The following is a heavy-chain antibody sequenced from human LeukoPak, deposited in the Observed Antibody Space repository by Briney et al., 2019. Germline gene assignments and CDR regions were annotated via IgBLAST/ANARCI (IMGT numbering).Heavy chain of an antibody. Sequence: GASVKVSCKASGYTFTGYYIHWVRQAPGQGLEWMGWINPHSGGTNYAQKFQGRVTMTRDTSISTAYVELNRLRSDDTAVYYCARGGLPAFYYYMDVWGKGTTVTVSS. CDR3: ARGGLPAFYYYMDV. J-gene: IGHJ6*03. CDR2: INPHSGGT. D-gene: IGHD1-26*01. CDR1: GYTFTGYY. V-gene: IGHV1-2*02.